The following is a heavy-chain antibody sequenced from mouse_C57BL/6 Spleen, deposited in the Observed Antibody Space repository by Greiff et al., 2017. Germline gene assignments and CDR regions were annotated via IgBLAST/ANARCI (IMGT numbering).Heavy chain of an antibody. V-gene: IGHV1-82*01. D-gene: IGHD2-1*01. J-gene: IGHJ2*01. CDR3: ARFYGNYVGYYFDY. CDR1: GYVFSSSW. Sequence: QVQLKESGPELVKPGASVKISCKASGYVFSSSWMNWVKQRPGKGLEWIGRIYPGDGDTNYNGKFKGKATLTADKSSSTAYMQLSSLTSEDSAVYFCARFYGNYVGYYFDYWGQGTTLTVSS. CDR2: IYPGDGDT.